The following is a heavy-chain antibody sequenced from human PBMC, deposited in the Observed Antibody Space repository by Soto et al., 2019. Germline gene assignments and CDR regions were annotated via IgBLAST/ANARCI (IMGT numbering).Heavy chain of an antibody. V-gene: IGHV4-59*01. J-gene: IGHJ2*01. D-gene: IGHD3-10*02. CDR3: SIFFQAQDGIRGVRSVSPFLLKLSSDL. Sequence: PRKGVEWIEKIYYSGSTHYNPSLKSRVTISVDTSKNQFSLKLSSVTAAGTAVYYCSIFFQAQDGIRGVRSVSPFLLKLSSDL. CDR2: IYYSGST.